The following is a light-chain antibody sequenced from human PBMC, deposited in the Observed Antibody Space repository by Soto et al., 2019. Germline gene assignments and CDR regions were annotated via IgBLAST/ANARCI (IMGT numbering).Light chain of an antibody. CDR3: KSYAGSNTYV. J-gene: IGLJ1*01. V-gene: IGLV2-8*01. CDR2: EVV. Sequence: QSALTQPPSASGSPGQSVTISCTGTKNDIGVYDFVSWYQHHPGKAPRLIIYEVVQRPSGVPDRFSGSKSGNTASLTVSGLQAADEADYFCKSYAGSNTYVFGSGTKATLL. CDR1: KNDIGVYDF.